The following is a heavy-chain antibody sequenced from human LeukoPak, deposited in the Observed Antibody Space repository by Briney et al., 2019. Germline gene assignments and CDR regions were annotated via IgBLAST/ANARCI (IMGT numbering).Heavy chain of an antibody. CDR1: GFTFSTYS. CDR3: AREGLPAAVDY. D-gene: IGHD2-2*01. Sequence: PGGSLRLSCAASGFTFSTYSMNWVRQAPGKGLEWVSYISSSGSTIYYADSVKGRFTISRDNAKNSLYLQMNSLRAEDTAVYYCAREGLPAAVDYWGQGTLVTVSS. V-gene: IGHV3-48*04. CDR2: ISSSGSTI. J-gene: IGHJ4*02.